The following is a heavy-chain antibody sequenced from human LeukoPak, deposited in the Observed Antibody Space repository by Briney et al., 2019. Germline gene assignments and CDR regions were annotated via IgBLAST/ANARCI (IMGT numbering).Heavy chain of an antibody. Sequence: ETLSLTCAVYGGSFSGYYWSWIRQPPGKGLEWVSGISGSGGSTYYADSVKGRFTISRDNSKNTLYLQMNSLRAEDTAVYYCAKRPRGGNSYWYFDLWGRGTLVTVSS. D-gene: IGHD4-23*01. V-gene: IGHV3-23*01. CDR3: AKRPRGGNSYWYFDL. CDR2: ISGSGGST. J-gene: IGHJ2*01. CDR1: GGSFSGYY.